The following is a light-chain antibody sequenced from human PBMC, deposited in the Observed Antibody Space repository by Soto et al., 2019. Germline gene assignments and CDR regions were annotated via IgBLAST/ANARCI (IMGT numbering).Light chain of an antibody. CDR2: DVS. J-gene: IGKJ1*01. CDR3: QQYNSYST. V-gene: IGKV1-5*01. Sequence: DIQMTQSPSTLSASVGDRVTITCRASQSINGWLAWYQQKPGKAPKLLIYDVSTLDSGVPSRFSGSGSGTEFTLPIRSLQPEDFASYYCQQYNSYSTFGQGTKVDIK. CDR1: QSINGW.